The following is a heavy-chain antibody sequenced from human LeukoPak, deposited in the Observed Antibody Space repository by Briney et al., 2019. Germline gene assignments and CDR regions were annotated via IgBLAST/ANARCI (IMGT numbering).Heavy chain of an antibody. Sequence: GASVTVSFKSSVYTFTVYYMHWVRQAPGQGLEWMGRMDPNSDDTIYAPKFQGRVSMTRDTSITTAYMELSSLTFDDSAIYYCATKGGLTPNTLAMWGHGTMVSVSS. V-gene: IGHV1-2*06. CDR3: ATKGGLTPNTLAM. CDR1: VYTFTVYY. J-gene: IGHJ3*01. CDR2: MDPNSDDT. D-gene: IGHD2-15*01.